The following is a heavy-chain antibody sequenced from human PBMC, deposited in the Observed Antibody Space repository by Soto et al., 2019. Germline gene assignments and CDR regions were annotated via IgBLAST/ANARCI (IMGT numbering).Heavy chain of an antibody. D-gene: IGHD2-8*01. CDR3: AKDKGRNIVPHDY. CDR2: ISGSGVST. V-gene: IGHV3-23*01. CDR1: GFTSSSYA. Sequence: GGSLRLSCAASGFTSSSYAMSWVRQAPGKGLEWVSEISGSGVSTYYADSVKGRFTISRDNSKNTLYLQMNSLRAEDTAVYCCAKDKGRNIVPHDYWGQGTLVTVSS. J-gene: IGHJ4*02.